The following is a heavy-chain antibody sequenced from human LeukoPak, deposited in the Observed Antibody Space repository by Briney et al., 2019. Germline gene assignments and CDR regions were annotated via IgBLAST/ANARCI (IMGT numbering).Heavy chain of an antibody. J-gene: IGHJ5*02. CDR3: ARVDGSCSGGSCPGGNWFDP. CDR1: RGSISSGTYY. Sequence: SETLSLTCTVSRGSISSGTYYWRWIRQPPGKGLEWIGRFHTRGSTNYNPSLKSRVIISVDTSKNQFSLKLNSVTAADTAVYYCARVDGSCSGGSCPGGNWFDPWGQGTLVTVSS. CDR2: FHTRGST. V-gene: IGHV4-61*02. D-gene: IGHD2-15*01.